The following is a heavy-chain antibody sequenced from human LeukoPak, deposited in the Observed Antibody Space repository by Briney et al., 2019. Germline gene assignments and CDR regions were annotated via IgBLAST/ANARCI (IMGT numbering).Heavy chain of an antibody. J-gene: IGHJ4*02. CDR2: IYTSGST. V-gene: IGHV4-61*02. CDR1: GGSISSGSYY. Sequence: SQTLSLTCTVSGGSISSGSYYWSWIRQPAGKGLEWIGRIYTSGSTNYNPSLKSRVTISVDTSKNHFSLKLSSVTAADTAVYYCARAQCCPGTPDYWGQGTLVTVSS. CDR3: ARAQCCPGTPDY. D-gene: IGHD2-15*01.